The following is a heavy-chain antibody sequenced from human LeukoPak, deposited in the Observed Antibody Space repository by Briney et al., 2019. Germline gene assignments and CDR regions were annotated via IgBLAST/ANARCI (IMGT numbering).Heavy chain of an antibody. V-gene: IGHV3-21*04. CDR3: ARERRTMVRVYYGMDV. CDR2: ISSSSSYI. D-gene: IGHD3-10*01. J-gene: IGHJ6*02. Sequence: GGSLRLSCAASGFTFSSYSMNWVRQAPGKGLEWVSSISSSSSYIYYADSVKGRFTISRDNSKNTLYLQMNSLRAEDTAVYYCARERRTMVRVYYGMDVWGQGTTVTVSS. CDR1: GFTFSSYS.